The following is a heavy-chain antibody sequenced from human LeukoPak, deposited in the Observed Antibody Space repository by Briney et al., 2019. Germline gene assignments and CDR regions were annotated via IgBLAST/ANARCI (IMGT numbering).Heavy chain of an antibody. Sequence: GGSLRLSCAASGFTFRNYAMTWVRQAPGKGLEWVSGIRNNGDSTDYSDSVKGRFTISRDNAKNSLYLQMNSLRAEDTAVYYCARDLYYDSSALTGYWGQGTLVTVSS. CDR1: GFTFRNYA. D-gene: IGHD3-22*01. J-gene: IGHJ4*02. CDR3: ARDLYYDSSALTGY. CDR2: IRNNGDST. V-gene: IGHV3-23*01.